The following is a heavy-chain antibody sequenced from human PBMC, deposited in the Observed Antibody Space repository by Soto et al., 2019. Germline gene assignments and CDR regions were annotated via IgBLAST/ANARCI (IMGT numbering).Heavy chain of an antibody. CDR3: ATSQDCSSTTCYLAY. CDR2: INSGNGDT. CDR1: GYTFASHA. V-gene: IGHV1-3*01. Sequence: QVQLVQSGAEVKKPGASVKVSCKASGYTFASHAMHWVRQAPGQRLEWMGWINSGNGDTKYSQKFQGRVTITRDTSASTAYMELGSLRSEDTAVYYCATSQDCSSTTCYLAYWGQGTLVTVSS. J-gene: IGHJ4*02. D-gene: IGHD2-2*01.